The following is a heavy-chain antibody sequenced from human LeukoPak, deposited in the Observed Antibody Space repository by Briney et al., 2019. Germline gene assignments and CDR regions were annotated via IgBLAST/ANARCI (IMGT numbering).Heavy chain of an antibody. V-gene: IGHV3-23*01. D-gene: IGHD7-27*01. CDR2: ISGSGGST. J-gene: IGHJ4*02. CDR1: GFTFSSYA. Sequence: GGSLRLSCAASGFTFSSYAMSWVRQAPGKGLEWVSAISGSGGSTYYADSVKGRFTTSRDNAMSSLYLQMNSLRAEDMAVYYCGRGHWGLDYWGQGTLVTVSS. CDR3: GRGHWGLDY.